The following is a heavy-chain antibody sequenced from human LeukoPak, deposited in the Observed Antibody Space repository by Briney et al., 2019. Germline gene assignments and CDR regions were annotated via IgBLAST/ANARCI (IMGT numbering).Heavy chain of an antibody. Sequence: LRLSCAASGFTFSSYGMHWVRQAPGTGLESVAVISYDGSNKYYADSVKGRFTISRDNSKNTLYLQMNSMRAEDTAVYYCAKDPRRSRNYDYYYYYGMDVWGQGTTVTVSS. CDR3: AKDPRRSRNYDYYYYYGMDV. J-gene: IGHJ6*02. CDR1: GFTFSSYG. D-gene: IGHD4-11*01. CDR2: ISYDGSNK. V-gene: IGHV3-30*18.